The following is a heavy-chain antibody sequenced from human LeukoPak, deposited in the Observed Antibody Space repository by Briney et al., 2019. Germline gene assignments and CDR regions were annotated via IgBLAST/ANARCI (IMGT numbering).Heavy chain of an antibody. CDR3: AGTGYVIIFDY. CDR1: GFTFSSYE. D-gene: IGHD3-9*01. V-gene: IGHV3-48*03. Sequence: GGSLRLSRAASGFTFSSYEVNWLRQAPGKGLEWVSYISSRGSTIYYADSVKGRFTISRDNAKNSLYLQMNSLRAEDTAVYYCAGTGYVIIFDYWGEGKLVTVSS. CDR2: ISSRGSTI. J-gene: IGHJ4*02.